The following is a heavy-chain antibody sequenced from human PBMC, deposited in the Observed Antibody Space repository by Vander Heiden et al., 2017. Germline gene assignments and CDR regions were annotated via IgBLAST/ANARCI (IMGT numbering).Heavy chain of an antibody. Sequence: QVQLVESGGGVVQSGRSLRLSCAASGFTFGSYAMNWVRQPPGKGLEWVAIISYDGNKEYYADSVKGRSSISRDKSRNTVYLEMNNARPEEKAMYYCATEFRGGDLGMEYFQHWCQGTMVIVCS. V-gene: IGHV3-30-3*01. D-gene: IGHD3-10*01. CDR2: ISYDGNKE. CDR1: GFTFGSYA. J-gene: IGHJ1*01. CDR3: ATEFRGGDLGMEYFQH.